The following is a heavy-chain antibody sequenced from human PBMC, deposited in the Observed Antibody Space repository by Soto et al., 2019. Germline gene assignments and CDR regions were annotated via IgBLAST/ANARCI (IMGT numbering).Heavy chain of an antibody. J-gene: IGHJ6*04. D-gene: IGHD3-3*01. Sequence: SETLSLTCTVSGGSIRSSSYYWGWIRQPPGKGLEWIGSIYYSGSTYYNPSLKSRVTISVDTSKNQFSLKLSSVTAADTAVYYCARHESGVYTIFGVAPDVWGKGTTVTVSS. CDR1: GGSIRSSSYY. CDR2: IYYSGST. V-gene: IGHV4-39*01. CDR3: ARHESGVYTIFGVAPDV.